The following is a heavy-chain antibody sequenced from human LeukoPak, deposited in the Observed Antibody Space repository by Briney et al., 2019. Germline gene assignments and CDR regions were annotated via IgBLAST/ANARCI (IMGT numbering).Heavy chain of an antibody. CDR1: GGPISSYY. J-gene: IGHJ5*02. D-gene: IGHD3-10*01. Sequence: SETLSLTCTVSGGPISSYYWSWIRQPAGKGLEWIGRIYTSGSTNYNPSLKSRVTMSVDTSKNQFSLKLSSVTAADTAVYYCARGAGSHYGSGSRDPLNWFDPWGQGTLVTVSS. CDR3: ARGAGSHYGSGSRDPLNWFDP. V-gene: IGHV4-4*07. CDR2: IYTSGST.